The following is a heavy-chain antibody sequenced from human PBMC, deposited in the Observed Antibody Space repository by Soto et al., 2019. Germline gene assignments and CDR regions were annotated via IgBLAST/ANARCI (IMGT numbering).Heavy chain of an antibody. CDR2: ISASGGDT. V-gene: IGHV3-23*01. CDR3: ARRPTATAS. D-gene: IGHD1-1*01. Sequence: EAQLLESGGGSVQPGGSLRLSCAASGFTFSTYAVAWVRQSPGKGLEWVSSISASGGDTWYADSVKGRFTISRDNSKNTLYLQMNSPGVEDTAVYYCARRPTATASWGQGTLVTVSS. CDR1: GFTFSTYA. J-gene: IGHJ5*02.